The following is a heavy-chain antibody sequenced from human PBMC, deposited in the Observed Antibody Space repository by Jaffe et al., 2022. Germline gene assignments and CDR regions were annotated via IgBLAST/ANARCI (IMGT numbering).Heavy chain of an antibody. CDR3: ARDWGNVVVPAAHDAFDI. V-gene: IGHV3-7*01. CDR1: GFTFSSYW. D-gene: IGHD2-2*01. Sequence: EVQLVESGGGLVQPGGSLRLSCAASGFTFSSYWMSWVRQAPGKGLEWVANIKQDGSEKYYVDSVKGRFTISRDNAKNSLYLQMNSLRAEDTAVYYCARDWGNVVVPAAHDAFDIWGQGTMVTVSS. CDR2: IKQDGSEK. J-gene: IGHJ3*02.